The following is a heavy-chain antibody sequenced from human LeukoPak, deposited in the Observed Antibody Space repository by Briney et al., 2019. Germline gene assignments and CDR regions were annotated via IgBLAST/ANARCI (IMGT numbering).Heavy chain of an antibody. CDR1: GFTFTYAW. V-gene: IGHV3-15*01. CDR3: ATDLRWELRDDN. J-gene: IGHJ4*02. D-gene: IGHD1-26*01. Sequence: GGSLRLSCAASGFTFTYAWMNWVRQAPGKGLEWVGRITSNTDGGTTDYAAPVKGRFIISRDDSENTLYLQLNSLKTEDTGVYYCATDLRWELRDDNWGQGTLVTVSS. CDR2: ITSNTDGGTT.